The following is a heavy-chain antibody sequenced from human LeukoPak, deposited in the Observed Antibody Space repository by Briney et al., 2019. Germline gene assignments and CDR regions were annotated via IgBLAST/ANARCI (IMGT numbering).Heavy chain of an antibody. CDR2: IKEDGSEK. Sequence: GGSLRLSCAASGFTFSNYWMSWVRQAPGKGLEWVANIKEDGSEKYYVDSVKGRFTISRDNARNSLYLQMNSLRAENTAVYYCTSGRQLGYWGQGTLVTVSS. V-gene: IGHV3-7*01. D-gene: IGHD6-13*01. CDR1: GFTFSNYW. CDR3: TSGRQLGY. J-gene: IGHJ4*02.